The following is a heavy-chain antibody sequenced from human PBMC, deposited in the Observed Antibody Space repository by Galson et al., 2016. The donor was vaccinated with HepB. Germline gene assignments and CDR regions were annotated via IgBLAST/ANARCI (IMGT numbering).Heavy chain of an antibody. CDR3: AKDRWYRGSYYGAFDI. Sequence: SLRLSCAASGFTFHAYAMHWVRQVPGKGLEWVSGIGWNGGSLGSADSVKGRFIISRDNAENSLYLQMNSLRAEDTAFYYCAKDRWYRGSYYGAFDIWGQGTMVTVSS. CDR1: GFTFHAYA. D-gene: IGHD1-26*01. V-gene: IGHV3-9*01. CDR2: IGWNGGSL. J-gene: IGHJ3*02.